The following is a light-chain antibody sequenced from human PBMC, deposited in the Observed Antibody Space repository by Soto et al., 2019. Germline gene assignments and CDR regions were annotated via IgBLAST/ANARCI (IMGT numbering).Light chain of an antibody. CDR1: STDVGASNF. Sequence: QSALTQPASVSGSPGQSITISCTGTSTDVGASNFVSWYQHHPGKAPKLMIYEVSQRLPGVSDRFSGSKSGNTASLTISGLQAEDEADYYCCSSTSSSAYVFGTGTKVTVL. V-gene: IGLV2-14*01. CDR3: CSSTSSSAYV. CDR2: EVS. J-gene: IGLJ1*01.